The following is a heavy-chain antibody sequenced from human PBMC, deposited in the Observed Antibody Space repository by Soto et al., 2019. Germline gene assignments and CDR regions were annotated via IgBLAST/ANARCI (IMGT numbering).Heavy chain of an antibody. CDR1: GFTLSGRS. V-gene: IGHV3-74*01. J-gene: IGHJ6*04. D-gene: IGHD3-10*01. Sequence: EVQLVESGGGLVQPGGSLRLSCAASGFTLSGRSMHWVRQAPGKGLVWVSGIDNAGTDSTYADSVKGRFTSSRDNAKNMGYLQMNSLRVEDTAVYYCARGWFGPDVWGKGTTVTVSS. CDR3: ARGWFGPDV. CDR2: IDNAGTDS.